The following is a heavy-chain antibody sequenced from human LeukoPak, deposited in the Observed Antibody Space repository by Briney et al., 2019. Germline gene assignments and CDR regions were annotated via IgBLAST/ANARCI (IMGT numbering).Heavy chain of an antibody. CDR1: GFTFNNYA. CDR2: ISGSGGNT. CDR3: AKTLGYCTTTSCVRGGMDV. Sequence: GGSLRLSCAASGFTFNNYAMSWVRQAPVKGLEWVSGISGSGGNTYYADSVKGRFTISRDNSKNTLFLQMNSLTADDTAVFSCAKTLGYCTTTSCVRGGMDVWGKGTTVTVSS. J-gene: IGHJ6*03. V-gene: IGHV3-23*01. D-gene: IGHD2-2*01.